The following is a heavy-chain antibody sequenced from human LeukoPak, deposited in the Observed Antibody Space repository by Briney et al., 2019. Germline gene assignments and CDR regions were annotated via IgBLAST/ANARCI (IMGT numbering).Heavy chain of an antibody. J-gene: IGHJ4*02. CDR2: IIPNLGTT. CDR3: ATTNDGGGYQWGDFFDF. Sequence: SVKVSCKASGGTSNSHAISWVRQAPGQGLEWMGRIIPNLGTTNRAQNFQDRVTLTADKSTNPAYMELTSLTSDDTAVYYCATTNDGGGYQWGDFFDFWGQGTLVTVSS. V-gene: IGHV1-69*04. CDR1: GGTSNSHA. D-gene: IGHD3-22*01.